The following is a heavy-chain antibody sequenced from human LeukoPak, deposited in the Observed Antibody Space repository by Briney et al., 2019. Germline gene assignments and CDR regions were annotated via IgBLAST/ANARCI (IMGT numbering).Heavy chain of an antibody. CDR2: INPNSGGT. Sequence: GASVKASCKASGYTFTDYYIHWVRQAPGQGLEWMGRINPNSGGTDYAQKFQGRVTMTRDTSISTAHMELTGLRSDDTAVYYCAREHLGIWWGQGTLVTVSS. J-gene: IGHJ4*02. CDR3: AREHLGIW. CDR1: GYTFTDYY. V-gene: IGHV1-2*06. D-gene: IGHD3-16*01.